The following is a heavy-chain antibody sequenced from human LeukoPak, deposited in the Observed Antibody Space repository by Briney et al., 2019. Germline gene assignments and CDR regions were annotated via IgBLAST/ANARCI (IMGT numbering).Heavy chain of an antibody. CDR1: GFTFSSYA. J-gene: IGHJ4*02. CDR2: IYSGGST. V-gene: IGHV3-66*01. Sequence: GGSLRLSCAASGFTFSSYAMSWVRQAPGKGLEWVSIIYSGGSTYYTDSVKGRFTISRDNPKNSLYLQMNTLRAEDTAVYYCARDVSLDFWGQGTLVTVSS. CDR3: ARDVSLDF.